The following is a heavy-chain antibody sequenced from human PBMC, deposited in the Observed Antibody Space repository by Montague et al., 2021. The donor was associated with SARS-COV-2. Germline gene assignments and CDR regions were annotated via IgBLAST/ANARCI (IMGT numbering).Heavy chain of an antibody. CDR3: VSQEGSIY. J-gene: IGHJ4*02. CDR2: RYI. Sequence: RYIYYADSVKGRFTISRDNAKNSLYLQMNSLRAEDTAVYYCVSQEGSIYGGQGTRVTVSS. V-gene: IGHV3-21*01. D-gene: IGHD2/OR15-2a*01.